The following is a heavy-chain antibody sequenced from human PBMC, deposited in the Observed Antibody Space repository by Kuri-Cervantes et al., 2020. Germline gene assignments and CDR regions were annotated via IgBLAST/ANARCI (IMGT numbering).Heavy chain of an antibody. CDR1: GFTFSSYG. D-gene: IGHD2-2*03. CDR3: AREGLDSFDY. J-gene: IGHJ4*02. Sequence: GESLKISCAASGFTFSSYGMHWVRQAPGKGLEWVAVIWYDGSNKYYADSVKGRFTISRDNSKNTLYLQMNNLRAEDTAVYYCAREGLDSFDYWGQGTLVTVSS. V-gene: IGHV3-33*01. CDR2: IWYDGSNK.